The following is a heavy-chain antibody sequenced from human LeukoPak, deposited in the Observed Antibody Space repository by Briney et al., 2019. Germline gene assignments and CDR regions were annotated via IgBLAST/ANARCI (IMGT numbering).Heavy chain of an antibody. V-gene: IGHV1-46*03. CDR3: ARDLQYCSSTSCYNDDAFDI. CDR2: INPSGGST. Sequence: ASVKVSCKASRYTFTSYYMHWVRQAPGQGLEWMGIINPSGGSTSYAQKFQDRVTKTRDTSTSTDYMELSSLRSEDTAVYYCARDLQYCSSTSCYNDDAFDIWGQGTMVTVSS. D-gene: IGHD2-2*02. CDR1: RYTFTSYY. J-gene: IGHJ3*02.